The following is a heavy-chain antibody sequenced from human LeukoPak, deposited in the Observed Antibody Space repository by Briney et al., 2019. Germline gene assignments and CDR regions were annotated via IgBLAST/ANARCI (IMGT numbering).Heavy chain of an antibody. V-gene: IGHV3-7*01. D-gene: IGHD3-22*01. Sequence: GGSLRLSCAASGFTFSSYGMHWVRQAPGKGLEWVANIKQDGGETYYVDSVKGRFTISRDNAKHSPYLQMNSLRAEDTALYYCARGGGYDASGYSHWGQGTQVTVSS. CDR1: GFTFSSYG. CDR2: IKQDGGET. CDR3: ARGGGYDASGYSH. J-gene: IGHJ4*02.